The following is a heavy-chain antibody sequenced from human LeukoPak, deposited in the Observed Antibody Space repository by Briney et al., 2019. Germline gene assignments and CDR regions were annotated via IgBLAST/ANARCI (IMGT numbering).Heavy chain of an antibody. J-gene: IGHJ6*02. V-gene: IGHV3-23*01. CDR1: GFTFSSYA. CDR2: VSGSGGST. CDR3: AKDRGSYGSYGMDV. Sequence: GGSLRLSCAASGFTFSSYAMSWVRQPPGKGLEWVSGVSGSGGSTYYADSVKGRFTISRDNSKNTLYLQTNSLRAEDTAVYYCAKDRGSYGSYGMDVWGQGTTVTVSS. D-gene: IGHD1-26*01.